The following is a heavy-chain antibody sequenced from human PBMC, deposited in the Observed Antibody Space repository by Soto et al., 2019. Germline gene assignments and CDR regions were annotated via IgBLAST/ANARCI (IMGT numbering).Heavy chain of an antibody. V-gene: IGHV3-66*01. Sequence: EVQLVESGGGLVQPGGSLRLSCAASGFTVSSNYMSWVRQAPGKGLEWVSVIYSGGSTYYADSVKGRFTISRDNSKNSLYLQMSSMRAEDTAVYYCARGVVILGWDWYFDLWGRGTLVTVSS. CDR2: IYSGGST. CDR1: GFTVSSNY. D-gene: IGHD3-22*01. J-gene: IGHJ2*01. CDR3: ARGVVILGWDWYFDL.